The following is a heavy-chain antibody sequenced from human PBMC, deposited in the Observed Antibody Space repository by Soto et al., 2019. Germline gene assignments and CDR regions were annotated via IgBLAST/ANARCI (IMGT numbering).Heavy chain of an antibody. CDR3: ARARGLNYFDY. D-gene: IGHD3-10*01. CDR2: IYSGTAGDT. Sequence: GGSLRLSCAASGFNVSSSYMRWLRQAPGKGLEWVSVIYSGTAGDTYYPGSVKGRFTISRENAKNSLYLQMNSLRAEDTAVYYCARARGLNYFDYWGQGTLVTAPQ. J-gene: IGHJ4*02. CDR1: GFNVSSSY. V-gene: IGHV3-53*01.